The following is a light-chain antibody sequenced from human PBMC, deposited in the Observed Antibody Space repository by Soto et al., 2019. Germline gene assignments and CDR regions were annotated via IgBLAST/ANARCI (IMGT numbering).Light chain of an antibody. CDR3: CLYIVATTYV. V-gene: IGLV2-23*01. Sequence: QSALAQPASVSGTPGQTITISCTGRSGFVGSFSLISWDQQQPGKAPKDMISEGNRRPSGVPDRFSGSSSVNSASLTISGLQAYDEADYSCCLYIVATTYVFGTGTKVTVL. CDR1: SGFVGSFSL. J-gene: IGLJ1*01. CDR2: EGN.